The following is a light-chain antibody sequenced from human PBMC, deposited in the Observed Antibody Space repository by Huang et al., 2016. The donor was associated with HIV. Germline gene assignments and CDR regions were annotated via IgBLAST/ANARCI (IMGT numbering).Light chain of an antibody. CDR2: DAD. Sequence: DIQMTQSPSSLSASVGDRFTITCHASQDISNYLNWYQQKPGKAPKLLIYDADNLETGVPSRFSGNGSGTDFTFTISCLQPEDIATYYCQQYDNLPITFGPGTKVDIK. CDR3: QQYDNLPIT. J-gene: IGKJ3*01. CDR1: QDISNY. V-gene: IGKV1-33*01.